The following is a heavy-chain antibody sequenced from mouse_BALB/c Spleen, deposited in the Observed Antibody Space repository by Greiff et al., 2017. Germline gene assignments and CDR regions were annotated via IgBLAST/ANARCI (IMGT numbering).Heavy chain of an antibody. CDR1: GYAFTNYL. V-gene: IGHV1-54*01. Sequence: QVQLQQSGAELVRPGTSVKVSCKASGYAFTNYLIEWVKQRPGQGLEWIGVINPGSGGTNYNEKFKGKATLTADKSSSTAYMQLSSLTSDDSAVYFCAREAARASWFAYWGQGTLVTVSA. CDR2: INPGSGGT. CDR3: AREAARASWFAY. D-gene: IGHD3-1*01. J-gene: IGHJ3*01.